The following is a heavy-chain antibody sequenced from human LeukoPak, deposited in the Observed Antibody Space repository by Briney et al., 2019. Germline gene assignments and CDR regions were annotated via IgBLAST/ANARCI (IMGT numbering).Heavy chain of an antibody. Sequence: ASVKVSCKASGYTFTGYYMHWVRQAPGQGPEWMGWINPNSGGTSYALKFQGRVTMTSDTSINTAYMDLSRLRSDDMAVYYCARGSYYDSSGYSGVRLFDYWGQGTLVTVSS. CDR2: INPNSGGT. D-gene: IGHD3-22*01. V-gene: IGHV1-2*02. J-gene: IGHJ4*02. CDR3: ARGSYYDSSGYSGVRLFDY. CDR1: GYTFTGYY.